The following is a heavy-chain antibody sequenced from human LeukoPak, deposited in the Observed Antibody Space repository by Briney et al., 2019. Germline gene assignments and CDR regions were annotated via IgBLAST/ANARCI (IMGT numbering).Heavy chain of an antibody. Sequence: SQTLSLTCTVSGGSISSGSYYWSWIRQPAGKGLEWIGRIYTSGSTNYNPSLKSRVTISVDTSKNQFSLKLSSVTAADTAVYYCASGTYGSGSYYPYYYYMDVWGKGNTVTVSS. J-gene: IGHJ6*03. CDR3: ASGTYGSGSYYPYYYYMDV. CDR2: IYTSGST. D-gene: IGHD3-10*01. CDR1: GGSISSGSYY. V-gene: IGHV4-61*02.